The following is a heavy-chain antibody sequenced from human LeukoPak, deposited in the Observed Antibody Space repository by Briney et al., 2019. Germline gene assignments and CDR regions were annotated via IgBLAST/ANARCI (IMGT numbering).Heavy chain of an antibody. CDR2: IYYSGST. D-gene: IGHD7-27*01. Sequence: SETLSLTCTVSGGFISSYYWSWIRQPPGKGLEWIGYIYYSGSTNYNPSLKSRVTISVDTSKNQFSLRLSSVTAADTAVYYCAREIWGNLDSWGQGTLVTVSS. CDR3: AREIWGNLDS. J-gene: IGHJ4*02. V-gene: IGHV4-59*08. CDR1: GGFISSYY.